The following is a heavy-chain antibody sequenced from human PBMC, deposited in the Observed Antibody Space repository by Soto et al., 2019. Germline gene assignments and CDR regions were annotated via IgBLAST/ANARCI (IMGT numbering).Heavy chain of an antibody. D-gene: IGHD2-15*01. CDR2: IDWDDDK. CDR1: GFSLSTSGMC. V-gene: IGHV2-70*11. J-gene: IGHJ5*02. Sequence: SGPTLVNPTQTLTLTCTFSGFSLSTSGMCVSWIRQPPGKALEWLARIDWDDDKYYSTSLKTRLTISKDTSKNQVVLTMTNMDPVDTATYYRVRMGSGVSRPRNWFDPCGQRTLGTVSS. CDR3: VRMGSGVSRPRNWFDP.